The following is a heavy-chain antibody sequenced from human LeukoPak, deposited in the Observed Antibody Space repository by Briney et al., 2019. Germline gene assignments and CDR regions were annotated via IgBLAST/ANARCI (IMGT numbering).Heavy chain of an antibody. J-gene: IGHJ3*02. CDR1: GYTFTGYY. D-gene: IGHD1-26*01. Sequence: ASVKVSCKASGYTFTGYYMHWVRQAPGQGLEWMGWISPNSGGTNYAQKFQGRVTMTRDTSISTAYMELSRLRSDDTAVYYCARESSGELFAFDIWGQGTMVTVSS. CDR3: ARESSGELFAFDI. CDR2: ISPNSGGT. V-gene: IGHV1-2*02.